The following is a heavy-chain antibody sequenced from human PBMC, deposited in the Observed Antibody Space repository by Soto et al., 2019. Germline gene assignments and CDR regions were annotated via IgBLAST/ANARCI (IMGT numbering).Heavy chain of an antibody. CDR2: IYHSGST. CDR3: ARASRNYFAY. CDR1: GGSISDYY. Sequence: TSETLSLTCTVSGGSISDYYWSWIRQSPGKGLEWIGYIYHSGSTYYNPSLKSRVTISLDASKTQFSLKLSSLTTADTAVYYCARASRNYFAYWGQGALFTVSA. V-gene: IGHV4-59*01. J-gene: IGHJ4*02.